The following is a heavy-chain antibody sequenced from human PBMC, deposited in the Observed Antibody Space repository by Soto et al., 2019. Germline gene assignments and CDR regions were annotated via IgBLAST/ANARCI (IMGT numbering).Heavy chain of an antibody. CDR3: ARGGSYVGFDS. D-gene: IGHD1-26*01. J-gene: IGHJ4*02. CDR1: GGSLNSSIHY. Sequence: PSETLSLTCTVSGGSLNSSIHYWSRIRQPPGKGLEWIGYIHYFGSTKYNPSLESRVVISVDTSKNQFSLKVPSVTVADTAIYFCARGGSYVGFDSWGQGARVTVSS. V-gene: IGHV4-61*01. CDR2: IHYFGST.